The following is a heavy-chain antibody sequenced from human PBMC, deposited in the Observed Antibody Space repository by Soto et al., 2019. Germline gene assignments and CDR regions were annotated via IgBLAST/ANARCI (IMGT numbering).Heavy chain of an antibody. CDR2: INAGNGNT. CDR1: GYTFTSYA. V-gene: IGHV1-3*01. Sequence: GASVKVSCKASGYTFTSYAMHWVRQAPGQRLEWMGWINAGNGNTKYSQKFQGRVTITRDTSASTAYMELSSLRSEDTAVYYCARDPHFWSGYRPYYYYGMDVWGQGTTVTVSS. CDR3: ARDPHFWSGYRPYYYYGMDV. D-gene: IGHD3-3*02. J-gene: IGHJ6*02.